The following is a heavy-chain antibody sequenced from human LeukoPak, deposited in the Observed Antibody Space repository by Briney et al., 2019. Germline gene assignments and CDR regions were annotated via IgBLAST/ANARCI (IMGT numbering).Heavy chain of an antibody. CDR1: GFTLSSYA. CDR2: ISDSGNT. D-gene: IGHD2-21*01. V-gene: IGHV3-23*01. CDR3: AKAPVTTCRGAYCYPFDY. Sequence: GGSLRLSCAASGFTLSSYAMSWVRQAPGKGLEWVSAISDSGNTYHADPVKGRFTISRDSSKNTLFLQMNRLRPEDAAVYYCAKAPVTTCRGAYCYPFDYWGQGTLVTVSS. J-gene: IGHJ4*02.